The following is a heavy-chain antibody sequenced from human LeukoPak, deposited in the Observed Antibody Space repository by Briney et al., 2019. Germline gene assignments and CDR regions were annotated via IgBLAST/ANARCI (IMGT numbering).Heavy chain of an antibody. J-gene: IGHJ4*02. D-gene: IGHD5-24*01. CDR1: GFTFSSYA. CDR2: ISYDGSNK. V-gene: IGHV3-30-3*01. Sequence: GRSLRLSCAASGFTFSSYAMHWVRQAPGKGLEWVAVISYDGSNKYYADSVKGRFTISRDNSKSTLYLQMNSLRAEDTAVYYCASGRWLQARGPSFDYWGQGTLVTVSS. CDR3: ASGRWLQARGPSFDY.